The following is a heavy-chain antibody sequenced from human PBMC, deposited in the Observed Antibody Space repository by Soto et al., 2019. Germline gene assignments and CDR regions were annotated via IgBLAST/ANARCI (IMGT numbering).Heavy chain of an antibody. D-gene: IGHD4-17*01. V-gene: IGHV4-39*01. J-gene: IGHJ4*02. CDR1: GGSISSSSYY. CDR3: ARRGDDGFYY. CDR2: IYYSGST. Sequence: QQELQESGPGLVKPSETLSLTCTVSGGSISSSSYYWGWIRQPPGKGLEWIGSIYYSGSTYYNPSLKSRVTISVDTSKNQFSLKLSSVTAADTAVYYCARRGDDGFYYWGQGTLVTVSS.